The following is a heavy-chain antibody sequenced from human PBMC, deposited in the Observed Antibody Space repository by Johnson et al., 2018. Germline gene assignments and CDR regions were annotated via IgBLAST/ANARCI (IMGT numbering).Heavy chain of an antibody. CDR3: VRMGFMDV. V-gene: IGHV3-7*01. CDR2: IKQDGSAT. J-gene: IGHJ6*02. Sequence: VQLVQSGGGLIQPGGSLRLSCAASGFTFSNYWMGWVRQAPGKGLEWVANIKQDGSATYYVESVKGRFTISRDNAKNSLFLQMSSLSAEDTAVYHCVRMGFMDVWGQGTTVTVSS. CDR1: GFTFSNYW. D-gene: IGHD2-8*01.